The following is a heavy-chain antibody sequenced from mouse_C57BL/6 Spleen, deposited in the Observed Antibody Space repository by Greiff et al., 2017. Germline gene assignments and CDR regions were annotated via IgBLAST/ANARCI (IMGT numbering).Heavy chain of an antibody. V-gene: IGHV1-61*01. J-gene: IGHJ1*03. CDR3: ARDEGWYFDV. CDR1: GYTFTSYW. Sequence: VQLQQPGAELVRPGSSVKLSCKASGYTFTSYWMDWVKQRPGQGLEWIGNIYPSDSETHYNQKFKDKATLTVDKSSSTAYMQLSSLTSEDSAVYYCARDEGWYFDVWCRGTTVTVTS. CDR2: IYPSDSET.